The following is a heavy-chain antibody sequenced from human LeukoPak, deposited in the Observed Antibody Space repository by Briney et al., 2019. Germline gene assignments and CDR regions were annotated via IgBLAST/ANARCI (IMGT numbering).Heavy chain of an antibody. CDR3: ARHVLPWFGELYFGY. CDR2: IKQDGSEK. CDR1: GFTFSSYW. D-gene: IGHD3-10*01. V-gene: IGHV3-7*01. Sequence: PGGSLRLSCAASGFTFSSYWMSWVRQAPGKGLEWVANIKQDGSEKYYVDSVKGRFTISRDNAKNSLYLQMNSLRAEDTAVYYCARHVLPWFGELYFGYWGQGTLATVSS. J-gene: IGHJ4*02.